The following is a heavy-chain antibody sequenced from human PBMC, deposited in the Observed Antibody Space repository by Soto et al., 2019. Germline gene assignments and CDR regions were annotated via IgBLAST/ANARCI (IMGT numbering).Heavy chain of an antibody. CDR1: GYTFTSYD. CDR2: MNPNSGNT. V-gene: IGHV1-8*01. D-gene: IGHD3-16*02. CDR3: ARGPRRMITFGGVIPQDY. Sequence: QVQLVQSGAEVKKPGASVKVSCKASGYTFTSYDINWVRQATGQGLEWMGWMNPNSGNTGYAQKFQGSVTMTRNTSISTAYMELSSLRSEDTAVYYCARGPRRMITFGGVIPQDYWGQGTLVTVSS. J-gene: IGHJ4*02.